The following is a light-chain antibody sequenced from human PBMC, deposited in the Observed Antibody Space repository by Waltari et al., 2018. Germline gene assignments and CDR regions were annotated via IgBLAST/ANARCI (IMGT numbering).Light chain of an antibody. Sequence: QSALTQPASVSGSPGQSITISCTGTSSDVGGYNYVSWYQQHPGKAPKLIIYDVSKRPSGVSNRFSGSKSGNTASLTISGLQAEDEADYYCSSYTSSSTLGVFGGGTKLTVL. CDR1: SSDVGGYNY. CDR2: DVS. V-gene: IGLV2-14*01. J-gene: IGLJ2*01. CDR3: SSYTSSSTLGV.